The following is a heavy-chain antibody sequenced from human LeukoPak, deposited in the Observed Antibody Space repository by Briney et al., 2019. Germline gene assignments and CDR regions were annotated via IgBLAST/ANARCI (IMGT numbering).Heavy chain of an antibody. CDR1: GFTFSSYA. V-gene: IGHV3-23*01. Sequence: PGGSLRLSCAASGFTFSSYAMSWVRQAPGKGLEWVSAISGSGGSTYYADSVKGRFTISRDNSKNTLYLQMNSLRAEDTAVYYCAKDPPRRCGGDCYSGDWGQGTLVTVSS. J-gene: IGHJ4*02. CDR2: ISGSGGST. CDR3: AKDPPRRCGGDCYSGD. D-gene: IGHD2-21*02.